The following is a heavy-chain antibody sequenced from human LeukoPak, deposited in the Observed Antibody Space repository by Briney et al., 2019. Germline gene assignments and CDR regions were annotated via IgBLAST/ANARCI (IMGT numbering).Heavy chain of an antibody. CDR1: GFTFDDYG. J-gene: IGHJ4*02. CDR2: INWNGGST. Sequence: GGSLRLSCAASGFTFDDYGMSWVRQAPGKGLEWVSGINWNGGSTGYADSVRGRFTISRDNAKNSLYLQMNSLRAEDTALYYCARGGVFHDDPDYWGQGTLVTVSS. V-gene: IGHV3-20*04. D-gene: IGHD1-1*01. CDR3: ARGGVFHDDPDY.